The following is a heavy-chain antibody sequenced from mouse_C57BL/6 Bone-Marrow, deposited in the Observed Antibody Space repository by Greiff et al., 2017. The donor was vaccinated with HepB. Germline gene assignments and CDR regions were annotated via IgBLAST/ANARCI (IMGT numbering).Heavy chain of an antibody. Sequence: VQLQQPGAELVKPGASVKLSCKASGYTFTSYWMHWVKQRPGQGLEWIGMIHPNSGSTNYNEKFKSKATLTVDKSSSTAYMQLSSLTSEDAAVYYCARSGDYYGSSAWFAYWGQGTLVTGAA. CDR2: IHPNSGST. V-gene: IGHV1-64*01. CDR1: GYTFTSYW. J-gene: IGHJ3*01. CDR3: ARSGDYYGSSAWFAY. D-gene: IGHD1-1*01.